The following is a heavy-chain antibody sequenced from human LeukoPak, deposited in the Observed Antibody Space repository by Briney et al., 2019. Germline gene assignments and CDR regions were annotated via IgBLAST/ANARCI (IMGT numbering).Heavy chain of an antibody. CDR2: IYYSGST. Sequence: SETLSLTCTVSVGSISSYYWTWIRQPPGKGLEWIGYIYYSGSTNYNPSLKSRVTISVDTSKNQFSLKLSSVTAADTAVYYCARGSGSDWFDPWGQGTLVTVSS. CDR1: VGSISSYY. D-gene: IGHD2-15*01. CDR3: ARGSGSDWFDP. V-gene: IGHV4-59*08. J-gene: IGHJ5*02.